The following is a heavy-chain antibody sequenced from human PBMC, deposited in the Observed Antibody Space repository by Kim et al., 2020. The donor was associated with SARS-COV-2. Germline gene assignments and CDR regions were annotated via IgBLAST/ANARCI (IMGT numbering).Heavy chain of an antibody. D-gene: IGHD4-17*01. J-gene: IGHJ4*02. CDR2: R. Sequence: RTTADYVKSRFTITRDNAKNTLYLQMNSLRGEVKAVYYCARRVTTSFDNWGQGTLVTVSS. V-gene: IGHV3-74*01. CDR3: ARRVTTSFDN.